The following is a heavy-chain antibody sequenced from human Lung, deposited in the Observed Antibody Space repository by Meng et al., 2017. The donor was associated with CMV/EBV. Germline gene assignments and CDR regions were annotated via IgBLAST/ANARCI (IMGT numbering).Heavy chain of an antibody. Sequence: GSLRLXCTVSGGSISSSSYYWGWIRQPPGKGLEWIGSIYYSENTYYNPSLKSRVTIFVDTSENQFSLKLTSVTAADTAVYYCARHLGVGAYYDFWSGYSYYFDYWGQGTXVTVSS. CDR3: ARHLGVGAYYDFWSGYSYYFDY. CDR1: GGSISSSSYY. D-gene: IGHD3-3*01. J-gene: IGHJ4*02. V-gene: IGHV4-39*01. CDR2: IYYSENT.